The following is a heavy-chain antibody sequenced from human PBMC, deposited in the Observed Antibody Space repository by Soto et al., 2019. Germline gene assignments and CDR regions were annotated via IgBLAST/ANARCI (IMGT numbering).Heavy chain of an antibody. Sequence: GGSLRLSCAASGFTFSSYAMSWVRQAPGKGLEWVSAISGSGGSTYYADSVKGRFTISRDNSKNTLYLQMNSLRAEDTAVYYCARLRYFDWPKNNWFDPWGQGTLVTVSS. CDR1: GFTFSSYA. CDR3: ARLRYFDWPKNNWFDP. V-gene: IGHV3-23*01. D-gene: IGHD3-9*01. J-gene: IGHJ5*02. CDR2: ISGSGGST.